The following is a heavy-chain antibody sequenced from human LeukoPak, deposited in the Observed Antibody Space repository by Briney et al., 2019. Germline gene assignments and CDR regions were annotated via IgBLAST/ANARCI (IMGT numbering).Heavy chain of an antibody. Sequence: GGSLRLSCAASGFTFSSYGMHWVRQAPGKGLEWVSAISGSGGSTYYADSVKGRFTISRDNSKNTLYLQMNSLRAEDTAVYYCAKSARLSEWLLRQDWFDPWGQGTLVTVSS. CDR2: ISGSGGST. V-gene: IGHV3-23*01. J-gene: IGHJ5*02. CDR3: AKSARLSEWLLRQDWFDP. CDR1: GFTFSSYG. D-gene: IGHD3-22*01.